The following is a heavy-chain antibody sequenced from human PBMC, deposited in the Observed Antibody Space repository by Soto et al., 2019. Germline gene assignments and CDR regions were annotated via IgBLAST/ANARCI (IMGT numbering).Heavy chain of an antibody. V-gene: IGHV1-69*05. CDR2: IIPIFGTT. CDR1: GGTFSSYA. J-gene: IGHJ6*02. CDR3: ARGNRYYGMDV. Sequence: ASVKVSCKASGGTFSSYAISWVRQAPGQGLEWMGGIIPIFGTTNYAQKLLGRITMTIDTSTSTVYMELRSLRSDDTAVYHCARGNRYYGMDVWGQGTTVTVS.